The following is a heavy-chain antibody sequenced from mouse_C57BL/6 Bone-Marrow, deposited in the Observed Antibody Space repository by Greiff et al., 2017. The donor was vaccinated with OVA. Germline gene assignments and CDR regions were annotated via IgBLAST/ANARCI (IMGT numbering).Heavy chain of an antibody. CDR2: ISSGGSYT. V-gene: IGHV5-6*01. D-gene: IGHD1-1*01. CDR3: ARKDYGSSWFAY. Sequence: EVQVVESGGDLVKPGGSLKLSCAASGFTFSSYGMSWVRQTPDKRLEWVATISSGGSYTYDPDSVKGRFTISRDNAKNTLYLQMSSLKSEDTAMYYCARKDYGSSWFAYWGQGTLVTVSA. CDR1: GFTFSSYG. J-gene: IGHJ3*01.